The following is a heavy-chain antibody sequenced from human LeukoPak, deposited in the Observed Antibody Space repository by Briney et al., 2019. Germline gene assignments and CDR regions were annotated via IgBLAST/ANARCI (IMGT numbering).Heavy chain of an antibody. CDR3: ARTLDSGSADF. V-gene: IGHV4-59*01. CDR2: IHNSGTT. CDR1: GGSISSDY. Sequence: SETLSLTCTLSGGSISSDYWSGIRQPPAKGLEWIAYIHNSGTTNYNPSLKSRVTMSVDTSKNQFSLTVNSVTTAATAVYYCARTLDSGSADFWGQGTLVTVSS. D-gene: IGHD6-6*01. J-gene: IGHJ4*02.